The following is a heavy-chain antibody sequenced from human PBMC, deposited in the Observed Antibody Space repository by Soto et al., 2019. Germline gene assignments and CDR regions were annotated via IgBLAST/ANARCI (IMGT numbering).Heavy chain of an antibody. CDR3: ARHPTYDYGEFHEGLNWFDP. D-gene: IGHD3-16*01. CDR1: GGSISSSSYY. Sequence: QLQLQESGPGLVKPSETLSLTCTVSGGSISSSSYYWGWIRQPPGKGLEWIGSIYYSGSTYYNPSLKSRVTISVDTSKNQFSLKLSSVTAADTAVYYCARHPTYDYGEFHEGLNWFDPWGQGTLVTVSS. CDR2: IYYSGST. J-gene: IGHJ5*02. V-gene: IGHV4-39*01.